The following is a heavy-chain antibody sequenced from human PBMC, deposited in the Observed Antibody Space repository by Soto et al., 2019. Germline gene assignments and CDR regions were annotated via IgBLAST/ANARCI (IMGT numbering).Heavy chain of an antibody. CDR3: VKQSYSTSSNFDY. Sequence: PSETLSLTCAVSSGSISSSNWWSWVRQPPGKGLEWIGEIYHSGSTNYNPSLKSRVTISVDKSKNQFSLNLTSVTAADTAVYYCVKQSYSTSSNFDYWGQGTLVTVSS. CDR1: SGSISSSNW. J-gene: IGHJ4*02. V-gene: IGHV4-4*02. D-gene: IGHD6-6*01. CDR2: IYHSGST.